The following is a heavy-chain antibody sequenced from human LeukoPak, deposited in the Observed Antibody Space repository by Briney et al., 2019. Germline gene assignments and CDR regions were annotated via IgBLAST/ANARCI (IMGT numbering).Heavy chain of an antibody. J-gene: IGHJ6*02. CDR1: GYTFTSYG. CDR2: ISAYNGNT. Sequence: GASVKVPCKASGYTFTSYGISWVRQAPGQGLEWMGWISAYNGNTNSAQKLQGRVTMTRDTSTSTAYMELRSLRSDDTAVYYCAREGYCSSTSCYAPKYYYYSGMDVWGQGTTVTVSS. CDR3: AREGYCSSTSCYAPKYYYYSGMDV. V-gene: IGHV1-18*01. D-gene: IGHD2-2*01.